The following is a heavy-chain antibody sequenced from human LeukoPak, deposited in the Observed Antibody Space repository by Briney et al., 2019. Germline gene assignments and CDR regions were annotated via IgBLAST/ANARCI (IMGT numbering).Heavy chain of an antibody. CDR2: IKQDGSEK. J-gene: IGHJ3*02. Sequence: PGGSLRLSCAASGFTFRNFWMTWVRQAPGKGLEWVANIKQDGSEKHYVDSVKGRFTISRDNSKNTLYLQMNSLRVEDTAVYYCVKDPDPRYCSSTSCSPIWGQGTMVTVSS. D-gene: IGHD2-2*01. V-gene: IGHV3-7*03. CDR3: VKDPDPRYCSSTSCSPI. CDR1: GFTFRNFW.